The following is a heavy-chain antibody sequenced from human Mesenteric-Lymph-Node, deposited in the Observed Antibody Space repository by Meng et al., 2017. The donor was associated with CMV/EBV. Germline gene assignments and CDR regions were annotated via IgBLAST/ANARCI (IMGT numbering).Heavy chain of an antibody. CDR2: ISSSGSTI. J-gene: IGHJ4*02. Sequence: GGSLRLSCAASGFTFSDYYMSWIRQAPGKGLEWVSYISSSGSTIYYADSVKGRFTISRDISNNTLYLQMNNLRAEDTAVYYCARDVGNGNNWHYIFDYWGQGTLVTVSS. V-gene: IGHV3-11*01. CDR3: ARDVGNGNNWHYIFDY. CDR1: GFTFSDYY. D-gene: IGHD1-7*01.